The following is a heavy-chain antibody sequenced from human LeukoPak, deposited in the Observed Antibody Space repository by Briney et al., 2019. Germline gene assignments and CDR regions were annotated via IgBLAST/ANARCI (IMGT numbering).Heavy chain of an antibody. CDR2: ISHDGSNK. Sequence: QPGGSLRLSCAGSGFTFSSYAMHWVRQAPGKGLEWVAVISHDGSNKKYADSVKGRFTISRDNSKNTLYLQMNSLRVEDTAVYYCARGKYYYDSSGPEYFQHWGQGTLVTVSS. D-gene: IGHD3-22*01. V-gene: IGHV3-30*04. CDR3: ARGKYYYDSSGPEYFQH. CDR1: GFTFSSYA. J-gene: IGHJ1*01.